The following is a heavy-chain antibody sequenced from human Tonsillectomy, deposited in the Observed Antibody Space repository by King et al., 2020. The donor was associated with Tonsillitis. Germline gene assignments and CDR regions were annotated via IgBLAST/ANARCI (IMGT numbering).Heavy chain of an antibody. V-gene: IGHV3-23*01. CDR3: AKGQLTADYDTYFDY. CDR1: GFTFRSYT. Sequence: QLQESGGAWIQPGGSLRLSCAASGFTFRSYTMTWVRQAPGKGLEWISALTDSGSRTFYADPVRGRFIISRDNSKNTLFLQMNSLRAEDTAVYYCAKGQLTADYDTYFDYWGQGTLVTVSS. CDR2: LTDSGSRT. D-gene: IGHD2-21*02. J-gene: IGHJ4*02.